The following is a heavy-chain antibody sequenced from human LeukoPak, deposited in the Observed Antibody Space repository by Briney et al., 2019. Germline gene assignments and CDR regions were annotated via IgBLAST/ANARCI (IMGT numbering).Heavy chain of an antibody. D-gene: IGHD3-16*02. CDR2: IYYSGST. J-gene: IGHJ3*02. Sequence: SETLSLTCTVSGGSISSSSYYWGWIRRPPGKGLEWIGSIYYSGSTYYNPSLKSRVTISVDTSKNQFSLKLSSVTAADTAVYYCARDVTFDIWGQGTMVTVSS. CDR3: ARDVTFDI. V-gene: IGHV4-39*07. CDR1: GGSISSSSYY.